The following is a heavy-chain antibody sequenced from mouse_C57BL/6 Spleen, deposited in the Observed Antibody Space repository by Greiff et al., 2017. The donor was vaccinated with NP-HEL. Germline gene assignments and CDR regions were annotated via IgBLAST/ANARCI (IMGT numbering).Heavy chain of an antibody. CDR2: FYPGSGSI. J-gene: IGHJ4*01. V-gene: IGHV1-62-2*01. CDR3: ARPRSDYASYYYAMDY. D-gene: IGHD2-4*01. CDR1: GYTFTEYT. Sequence: VQLQQSGAELVKPGASVKLSCKASGYTFTEYTIHWVKQRSGQGLEWIGWFYPGSGSIKYNEKFKDKATLTADKSSSTVYMALSRLTSEDSAVYFCARPRSDYASYYYAMDYWGQGTSVTVSS.